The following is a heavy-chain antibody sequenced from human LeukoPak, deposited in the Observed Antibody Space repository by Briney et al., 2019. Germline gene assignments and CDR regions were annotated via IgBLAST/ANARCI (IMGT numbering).Heavy chain of an antibody. V-gene: IGHV3-30*18. Sequence: GGSPRLSCAASGFTFSSYGMHWVRQAPGKGLEWVAVISYDGSNKYYADSVKGRFTISRDNSKNTLYLQMNSLRAEDTAVYYCAKGPPYYYYYYMDVWGKGTTVTVSS. CDR3: AKGPPYYYYYYMDV. CDR2: ISYDGSNK. CDR1: GFTFSSYG. J-gene: IGHJ6*03.